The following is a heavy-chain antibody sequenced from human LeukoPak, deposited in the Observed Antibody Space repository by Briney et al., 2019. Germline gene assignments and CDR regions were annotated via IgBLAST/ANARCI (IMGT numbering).Heavy chain of an antibody. CDR2: ISSSSSYI. V-gene: IGHV3-21*01. Sequence: GGSLRLSCGASGFTLSSFGMNWVRQAPGKGLEWVSSISSSSSYIYYADSVKGRFTISRDNAKNSLYLQMNSLRAEDTAVYYCARDRYFDYWGQGTLVTVSS. J-gene: IGHJ4*02. CDR1: GFTLSSFG. CDR3: ARDRYFDY.